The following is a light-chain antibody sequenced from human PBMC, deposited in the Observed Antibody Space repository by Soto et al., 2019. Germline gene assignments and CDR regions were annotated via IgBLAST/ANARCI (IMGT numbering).Light chain of an antibody. J-gene: IGKJ3*01. CDR1: QDISNY. CDR3: QQYDNLPLT. V-gene: IGKV1-33*01. Sequence: DIQMTQSPSSLSASVGDRVTITCQASQDISNYLNWYQQKPGKAPKLLIYDASNLETGVPSRFSGSGSGTDFTFTISSLQPEDIATYYCQQYDNLPLTFGTGTKGDIK. CDR2: DAS.